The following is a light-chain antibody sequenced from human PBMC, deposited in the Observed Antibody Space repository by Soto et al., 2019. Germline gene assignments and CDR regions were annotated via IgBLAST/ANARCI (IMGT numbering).Light chain of an antibody. Sequence: QSALTQPRSVSGSPGQSVTISCTGTSSDVGGYNYVSWYQQHPGKAPKVMIYDVSERPSGVPDRFSGSKSGNTASLTISGLQAEDVADYYCCSYAGSPRYVFGTGTKLPVL. CDR3: CSYAGSPRYV. CDR2: DVS. J-gene: IGLJ1*01. V-gene: IGLV2-11*01. CDR1: SSDVGGYNY.